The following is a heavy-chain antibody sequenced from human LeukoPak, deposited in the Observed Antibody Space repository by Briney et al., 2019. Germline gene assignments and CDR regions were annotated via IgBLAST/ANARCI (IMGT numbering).Heavy chain of an antibody. CDR3: ARDLPRGAYYDSSGPFDY. D-gene: IGHD3-22*01. CDR1: GGTFSSYA. V-gene: IGHV1-69*04. Sequence: SVKASCKASGGTFSSYAISWVRQAPGQGLEWMGRIIPIFGIANYAQKFQGRVTTTADKSTSTAYMELSSLRSEDTAVYYCARDLPRGAYYDSSGPFDYWGQGTLVTVSS. CDR2: IIPIFGIA. J-gene: IGHJ4*02.